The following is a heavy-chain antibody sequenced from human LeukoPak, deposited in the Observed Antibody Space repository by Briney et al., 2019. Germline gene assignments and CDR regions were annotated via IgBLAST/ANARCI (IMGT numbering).Heavy chain of an antibody. CDR2: MNPNSGNT. Sequence: ASVKVSRKASGYTFTSYDINWVRQATGQGLEWMGWMNPNSGNTNYAQKLQGRVTMTTDTSTSTAYMELRSLRPDDTAVYYCARVKHEGWFDPWGQGTLVTVSS. V-gene: IGHV1-18*01. CDR1: GYTFTSYD. CDR3: ARVKHEGWFDP. J-gene: IGHJ5*02.